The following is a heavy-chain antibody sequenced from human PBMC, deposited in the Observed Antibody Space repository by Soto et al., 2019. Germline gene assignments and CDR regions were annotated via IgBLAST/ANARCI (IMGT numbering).Heavy chain of an antibody. D-gene: IGHD4-17*01. CDR3: AEPLTTVTTHYRGLDV. V-gene: IGHV3-23*01. Sequence: EVQLLESGGGLVQPGGSLRLSCAASGFTFSNYVMSWVRQAPGKGLEWVSGISAAAVTTYYSDSVKGRFTISRDNSKNTLYLQMNSLRAEDTAVYYCAEPLTTVTTHYRGLDVWGQATTVTVSS. CDR2: ISAAAVTT. J-gene: IGHJ6*02. CDR1: GFTFSNYV.